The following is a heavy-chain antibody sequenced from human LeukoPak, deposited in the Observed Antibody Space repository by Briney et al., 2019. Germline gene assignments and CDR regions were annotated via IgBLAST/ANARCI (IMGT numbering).Heavy chain of an antibody. Sequence: GGSLRLSCAASGLIFSSCAMSWVRQAPGKGVEWVSAISGSGGSTYYADSVKGRLTISRDNSKNTLYLQMNSLRAEDTAVYYCARTYSSSSYFDYWGQGTLVTVSS. CDR1: GLIFSSCA. D-gene: IGHD6-6*01. J-gene: IGHJ4*02. CDR3: ARTYSSSSYFDY. V-gene: IGHV3-23*01. CDR2: ISGSGGST.